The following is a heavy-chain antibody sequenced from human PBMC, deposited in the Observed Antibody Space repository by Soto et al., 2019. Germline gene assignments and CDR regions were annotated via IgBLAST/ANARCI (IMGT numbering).Heavy chain of an antibody. V-gene: IGHV3-23*01. CDR3: AKDTYFDWLPYGYFDY. D-gene: IGHD3-9*01. J-gene: IGHJ4*02. CDR1: GFTFSSYA. CDR2: ISGSGGST. Sequence: GSLRLSCAASGFTFSSYAMSWVRQAPGKGLEWVSAISGSGGSTYYADSVKGRFTISRDNSKNTLYLQMNSLRAEDTAVYYCAKDTYFDWLPYGYFDYWGQGTLVTVSS.